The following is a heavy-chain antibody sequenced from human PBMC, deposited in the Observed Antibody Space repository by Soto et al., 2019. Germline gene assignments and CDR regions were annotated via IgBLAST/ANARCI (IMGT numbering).Heavy chain of an antibody. CDR3: ARMWIQLWLGWGRPSGWFDP. J-gene: IGHJ5*02. Sequence: GGSLRLSCAASGFTFSSYAMHWVRQAPGKGLEWVAVISYDGSNKYYADSVKGRFTISRDNSKNTLYLQMNSLRADDTAVYYCARMWIQLWLGWGRPSGWFDPWGQGTLVTVSS. D-gene: IGHD5-18*01. V-gene: IGHV3-30-3*01. CDR2: ISYDGSNK. CDR1: GFTFSSYA.